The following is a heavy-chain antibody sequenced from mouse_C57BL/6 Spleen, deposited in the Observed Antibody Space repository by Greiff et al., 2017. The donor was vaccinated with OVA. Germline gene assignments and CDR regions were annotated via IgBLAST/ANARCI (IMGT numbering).Heavy chain of an antibody. CDR1: GYAFSSSW. J-gene: IGHJ2*01. Sequence: VQLQESGPELVKPGASVKISCKASGYAFSSSWMNWVKQRPGKGLEWIGRIYPGDGDTNYNGKFKGKATLTADKSSSTAYMQLSSLTSEDSAVYFCARSGSSYDYWGQGTTLTVSS. V-gene: IGHV1-82*01. CDR2: IYPGDGDT. CDR3: ARSGSSYDY. D-gene: IGHD1-1*01.